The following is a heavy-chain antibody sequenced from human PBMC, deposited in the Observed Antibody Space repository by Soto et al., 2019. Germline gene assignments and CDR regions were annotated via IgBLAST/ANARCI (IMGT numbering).Heavy chain of an antibody. CDR3: ARGRPYGMDV. Sequence: EVQLVESGGGLVQPGGSLRVSCAASGFTFGSYWLNWVRQAPGKGLVWVSRIDSDGSSATYADSVKGRFTTSRDNAKISLYLRMSSPRVKDTSVYYCARGRPYGMDVWGQGTTVTVSS. CDR1: GFTFGSYW. V-gene: IGHV3-74*01. CDR2: IDSDGSSA. J-gene: IGHJ6*02.